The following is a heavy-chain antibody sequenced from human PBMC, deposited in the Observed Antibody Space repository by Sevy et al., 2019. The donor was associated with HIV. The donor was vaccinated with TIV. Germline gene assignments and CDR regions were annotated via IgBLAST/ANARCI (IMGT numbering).Heavy chain of an antibody. V-gene: IGHV3-21*01. J-gene: IGHJ6*02. CDR1: GFTFSSYS. CDR2: ISSSSTYK. D-gene: IGHD1-26*01. CDR3: SRVGGATDWGMDV. Sequence: GGSLRLSCAASGFTFSSYSMNWVRQAPGKGLEWVSSISSSSTYKYYADSVKGRFTISRDNAKNSLYLQMNSLRAEDTAVYYCSRVGGATDWGMDVWGQGTTVTVSS.